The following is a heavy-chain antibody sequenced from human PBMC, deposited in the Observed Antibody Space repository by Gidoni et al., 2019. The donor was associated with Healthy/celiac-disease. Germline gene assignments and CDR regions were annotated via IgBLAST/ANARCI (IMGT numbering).Heavy chain of an antibody. CDR2: IFSNDEK. CDR3: ARISITIFGVVRYDY. V-gene: IGHV2-26*01. D-gene: IGHD3-3*01. J-gene: IGHJ4*02. Sequence: QVTLKESGPVLVKPTETLTLTCTVSGFSLSHARMGVSWIRQPPGKALEWLAHIFSNDEKSYSTSLKSRLTISKDTSKSQVVLTMTNMDPVDTATYYCARISITIFGVVRYDYWGQGTLVTVSS. CDR1: GFSLSHARMG.